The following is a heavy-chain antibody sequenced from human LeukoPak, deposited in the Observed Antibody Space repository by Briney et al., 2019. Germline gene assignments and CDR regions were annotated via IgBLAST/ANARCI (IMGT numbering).Heavy chain of an antibody. CDR2: IYYSGRT. V-gene: IGHV4-30-4*08. J-gene: IGHJ4*02. Sequence: PSETLSLTCTVSGGSISSGDYFWSWIRQPPGKGLEWIGYIYYSGRTYYNPSLKSRVTISVDTSKNQFSLKLSSVTAADTAVYYCARVLSAANAADYWGQGTLVTVSS. D-gene: IGHD6-13*01. CDR3: ARVLSAANAADY. CDR1: GGSISSGDYF.